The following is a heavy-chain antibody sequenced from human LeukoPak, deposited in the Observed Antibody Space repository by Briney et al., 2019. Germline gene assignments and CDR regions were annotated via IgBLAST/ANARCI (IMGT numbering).Heavy chain of an antibody. CDR2: IIPIFGTA. D-gene: IGHD2-2*01. V-gene: IGHV1-69*13. CDR3: ARDRGIVVVPAATNWFDP. Sequence: SVKVSCKASGGTFSSYAISWVRQAPGQGLEWMGGIIPIFGTANYAQKFQGRVTITADESTSSAYMELSSLRSEDTAVYYCARDRGIVVVPAATNWFDPWGQGTLVTVSS. J-gene: IGHJ5*02. CDR1: GGTFSSYA.